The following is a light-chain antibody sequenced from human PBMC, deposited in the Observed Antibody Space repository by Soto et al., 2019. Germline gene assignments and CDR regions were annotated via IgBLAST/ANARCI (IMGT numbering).Light chain of an antibody. J-gene: IGLJ3*02. CDR1: SSDVGGYNY. CDR2: EAT. CDR3: SSYAASNNFDFV. Sequence: QSALTQPPSASGSPAQSVTISCTGTSSDVGGYNYVSWYQQYPGRAPKLMIYEATKRPSGVPDRFSGSKPGNTASLTVSGLQAEDEADYYWSSYAASNNFDFVFGGGTKVTVL. V-gene: IGLV2-8*01.